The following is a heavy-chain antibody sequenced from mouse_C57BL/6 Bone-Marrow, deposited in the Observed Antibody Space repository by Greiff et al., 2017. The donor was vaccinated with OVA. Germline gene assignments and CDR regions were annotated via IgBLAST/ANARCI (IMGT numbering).Heavy chain of an antibody. J-gene: IGHJ3*01. CDR3: ARKTREGFAY. V-gene: IGHV1-64*01. CDR1: GYTFTSYW. Sequence: QVHVKQSGAELVKPGASVKLSCKASGYTFTSYWMHWVKQRPGQGLEWIGMIHPNSGSTNYNEKFKSKATLTVDKSSSTAYMQLSSLTSEDSAVYYCARKTREGFAYWGQGTLVTVSA. CDR2: IHPNSGST.